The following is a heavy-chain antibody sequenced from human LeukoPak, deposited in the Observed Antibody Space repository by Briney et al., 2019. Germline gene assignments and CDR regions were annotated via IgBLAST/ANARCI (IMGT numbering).Heavy chain of an antibody. D-gene: IGHD3-22*01. J-gene: IGHJ6*03. Sequence: SETLSLTCTVSGGSISSGTYYWAWIRQPPGKGLEWIGTIYHSGSTYYNPSLKSRVTISVDTSKNQFSLKLSSVTAADTAVYYCAREGGWLTFYYYYYMDVWGKGTTVTVSS. CDR3: AREGGWLTFYYYYYMDV. V-gene: IGHV4-39*07. CDR2: IYHSGST. CDR1: GGSISSGTYY.